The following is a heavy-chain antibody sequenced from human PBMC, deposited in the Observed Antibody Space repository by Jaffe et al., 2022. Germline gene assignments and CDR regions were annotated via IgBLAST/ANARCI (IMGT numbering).Heavy chain of an antibody. V-gene: IGHV4-59*01. CDR2: IYYSGST. D-gene: IGHD3-22*01. Sequence: QVQLQESGPGLVKPSETLSLTCTVSGGSISSYYWSWIRQPPGKGLEWIGYIYYSGSTNYNPSLKSRVTISVDTSKNQFSLKLSSVTAADTAVYYCARGRSGIVVVAGDYWGQGTLVTVSS. J-gene: IGHJ4*02. CDR1: GGSISSYY. CDR3: ARGRSGIVVVAGDY.